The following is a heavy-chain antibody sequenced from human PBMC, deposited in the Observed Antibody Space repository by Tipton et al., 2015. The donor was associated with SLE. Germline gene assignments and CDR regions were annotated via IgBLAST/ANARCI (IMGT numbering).Heavy chain of an antibody. CDR3: ARHPPGPPLAGWFDP. J-gene: IGHJ5*02. CDR1: GDSIYSSSFY. Sequence: TLSLTCTVSGDSIYSSSFYWGWVRQPPGKGLEWDGSFYYTGRSYFNPSLKSRVTISADTSKNQFFLKVNSMTAADTAIYYCARHPPGPPLAGWFDPWGQGTLVTVSS. V-gene: IGHV4-39*01. CDR2: FYYTGRS.